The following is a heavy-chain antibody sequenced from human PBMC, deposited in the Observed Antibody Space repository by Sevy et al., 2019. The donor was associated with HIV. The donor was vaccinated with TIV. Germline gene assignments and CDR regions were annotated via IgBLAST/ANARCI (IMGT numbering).Heavy chain of an antibody. J-gene: IGHJ4*02. V-gene: IGHV3-9*01. CDR3: AKDIVGSGSSHFDY. CDR2: ISWNSGSI. Sequence: GGSLRLSCAASGFTFDDYAMHWVRQAPGKGMEWVSGISWNSGSICYADSVKGRFTISRDNAKNSLYLQMNSLRAEDTALYYCAKDIVGSGSSHFDYWGQGTMVTVSS. CDR1: GFTFDDYA. D-gene: IGHD3-10*01.